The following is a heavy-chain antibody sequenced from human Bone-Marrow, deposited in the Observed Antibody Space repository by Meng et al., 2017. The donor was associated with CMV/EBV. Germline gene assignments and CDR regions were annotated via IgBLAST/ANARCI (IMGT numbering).Heavy chain of an antibody. CDR1: GGTFSSYA. CDR2: IIPIFGTA. V-gene: IGHV1-69*12. Sequence: QVQLGQGGAKVRNPGTSGKVACKASGGTFSSYAISWVRQAPGQGLEWMGGIIPIFGTANYAQKFQGRVTITADESTSTAYMELSSLRSEDTAVYYCASPIAVAGYYFDYWGQGALVTVSS. J-gene: IGHJ4*02. CDR3: ASPIAVAGYYFDY. D-gene: IGHD6-19*01.